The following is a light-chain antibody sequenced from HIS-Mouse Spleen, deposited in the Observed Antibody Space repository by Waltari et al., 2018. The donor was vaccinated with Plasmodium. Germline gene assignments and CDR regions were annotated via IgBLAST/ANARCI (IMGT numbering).Light chain of an antibody. Sequence: DIQMTQSPSTLSASVGDRVTITCRASQSISSWLAWYQPKPGKAPKLLIYKASSVESGVPSRFSGSGSGTEFTLTISSLQPDDFATYYCQQYNSYSYTFGQGTKLEIK. V-gene: IGKV1-5*03. CDR1: QSISSW. J-gene: IGKJ2*01. CDR3: QQYNSYSYT. CDR2: KAS.